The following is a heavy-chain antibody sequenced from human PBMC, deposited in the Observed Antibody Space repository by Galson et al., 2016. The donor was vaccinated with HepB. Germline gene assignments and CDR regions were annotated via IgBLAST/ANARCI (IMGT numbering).Heavy chain of an antibody. CDR2: VSCEGSNK. V-gene: IGHV3-30*18. CDR1: GFTFSNYG. CDR3: AKTRQRLVRGDAFDI. D-gene: IGHD6-13*01. Sequence: SLRLSCAASGFTFSNYGIHWVRQAPGKGLEWVAVVSCEGSNKYYADSVKGRCTISRDNSKNTLYLQMNRLRAEDTVVYYCAKTRQRLVRGDAFDIWGQGTMVTVSS. J-gene: IGHJ3*02.